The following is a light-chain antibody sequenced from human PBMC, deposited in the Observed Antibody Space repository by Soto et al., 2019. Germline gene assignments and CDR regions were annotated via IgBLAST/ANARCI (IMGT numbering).Light chain of an antibody. CDR2: GAS. J-gene: IGKJ1*01. CDR1: EGSSIY. Sequence: DIQMTQSPSSLSASVGDRVTSTCRAIEGSSIYLGWYQQKAVQVPKLLIYGASTLHSGVPSRFSGSGSGTNFTLTISSLQREDVATYYCKKYHSVPRTFSLRTKVEIK. V-gene: IGKV1-27*01. CDR3: KKYHSVPRT.